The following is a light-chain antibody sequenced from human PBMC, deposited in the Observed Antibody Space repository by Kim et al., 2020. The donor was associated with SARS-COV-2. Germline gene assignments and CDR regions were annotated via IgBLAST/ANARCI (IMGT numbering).Light chain of an antibody. V-gene: IGLV1-47*02. Sequence: GLRVSSSCSRITPNIGKNYVYWYQHFPGTAPKLLIYNNNQRPSGVPDRFSGSKSGTSASLAISGLRSEDEADYYCAVWDDSLNGWVFGGGTKLTVL. J-gene: IGLJ3*02. CDR1: TPNIGKNY. CDR2: NNN. CDR3: AVWDDSLNGWV.